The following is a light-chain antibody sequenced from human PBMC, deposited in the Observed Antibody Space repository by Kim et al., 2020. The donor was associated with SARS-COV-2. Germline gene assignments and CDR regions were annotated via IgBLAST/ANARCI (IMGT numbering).Light chain of an antibody. CDR2: QDS. J-gene: IGLJ2*01. V-gene: IGLV3-1*01. CDR1: KLGDKF. CDR3: QAWDSSVV. Sequence: VPVSTGQTASITCSGEKLGDKFACWYQQKPGQSPVLVIYQDSKRPSGIPERFSGSNSGNTATLTISGTQAMDEADYYCQAWDSSVVFGGGTQLTVL.